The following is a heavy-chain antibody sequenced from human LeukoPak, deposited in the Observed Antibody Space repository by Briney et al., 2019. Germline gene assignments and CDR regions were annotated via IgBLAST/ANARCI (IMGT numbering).Heavy chain of an antibody. V-gene: IGHV3-23*01. Sequence: PGGSLRLSCAASGFTFSSYAMSWVRQAPGKGLEWVSAISGSGGSTYYADSVKGRFTISRDNSKDTLYLQMNSLRAEDTAVYYCAKVRCSGGSCKEGSYYYYGMDVWGQGTTVTVSS. CDR3: AKVRCSGGSCKEGSYYYYGMDV. CDR2: ISGSGGST. CDR1: GFTFSSYA. D-gene: IGHD2-15*01. J-gene: IGHJ6*02.